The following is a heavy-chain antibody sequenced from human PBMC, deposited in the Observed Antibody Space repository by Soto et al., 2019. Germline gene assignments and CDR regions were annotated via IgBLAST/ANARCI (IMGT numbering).Heavy chain of an antibody. CDR3: ATHDYGDYSLDY. V-gene: IGHV4-59*01. D-gene: IGHD4-17*01. CDR2: IYYSGST. CDR1: GGSISSYY. Sequence: PSLTCTVSGGSISSYYWSWIRQPPGKGLEWIGYIYYSGSTNYNPSLKSRVTISVDTSKNQFSLKLSSVTAADTAVYYCATHDYGDYSLDYWGQGTLVTVSS. J-gene: IGHJ4*02.